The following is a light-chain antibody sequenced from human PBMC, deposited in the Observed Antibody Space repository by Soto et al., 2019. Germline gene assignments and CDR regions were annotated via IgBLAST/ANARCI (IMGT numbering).Light chain of an antibody. CDR1: QSVSTT. J-gene: IGKJ5*01. Sequence: EIVMAQSPATLSVSPGQRASLSSRASQSVSTTVAWYHQKPGQAPRLLIYVASSRATGIPDRFSGSGSGTDFTLTLSRLEPEDFAVYYCQQYGSSPPITFGQGTRLENK. CDR3: QQYGSSPPIT. CDR2: VAS. V-gene: IGKV3-20*01.